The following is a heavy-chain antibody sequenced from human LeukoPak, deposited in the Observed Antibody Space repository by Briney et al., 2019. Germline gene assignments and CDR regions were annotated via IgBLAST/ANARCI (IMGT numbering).Heavy chain of an antibody. Sequence: TGGSLRLSCAASGFTFSGSAMHWVRQASGKGLEWVGRIRSKANSYATAYAASVKGRFTISRDDSKNTAYLQMNSLKTEDTAVYYCTSRDDYVWGSYRYSASQRFDPWGQGTLVTVSS. CDR2: IRSKANSYAT. V-gene: IGHV3-73*01. J-gene: IGHJ5*02. D-gene: IGHD3-16*02. CDR1: GFTFSGSA. CDR3: TSRDDYVWGSYRYSASQRFDP.